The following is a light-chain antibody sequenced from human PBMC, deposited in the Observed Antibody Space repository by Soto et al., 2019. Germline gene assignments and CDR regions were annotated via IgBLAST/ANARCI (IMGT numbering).Light chain of an antibody. CDR2: DAS. CDR1: HDVSRN. J-gene: IGKJ4*01. Sequence: DIPMTQSPSSLSASEGDRVTITCQSSHDVSRNLNWFQQKPREAPQLLIYDASNLESGVPSRFSGSGSGTDFTLTISSLQPEDVATYYCQQYNSMLSFGGGTEVEIK. V-gene: IGKV1-33*01. CDR3: QQYNSMLS.